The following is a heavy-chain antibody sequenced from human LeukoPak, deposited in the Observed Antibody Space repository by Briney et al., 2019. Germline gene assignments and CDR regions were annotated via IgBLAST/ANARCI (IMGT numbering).Heavy chain of an antibody. CDR3: AITARIPEA. J-gene: IGHJ4*02. V-gene: IGHV3-11*03. Sequence: GGSLRLSCAASGFTFSDYYMSWIRQAPGKGLGSISYISGSGSDTNYADSVRGRFTISRDNAKNSLYLQMNSLTADDTAVYYCAITARIPEAWGQGTLVTVSS. CDR1: GFTFSDYY. CDR2: ISGSGSDT. D-gene: IGHD1-14*01.